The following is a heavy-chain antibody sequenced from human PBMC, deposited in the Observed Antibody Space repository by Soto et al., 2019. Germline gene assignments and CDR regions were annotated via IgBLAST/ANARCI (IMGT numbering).Heavy chain of an antibody. CDR1: GFTFSSYD. D-gene: IGHD1-7*01. V-gene: IGHV3-64*01. CDR2: ISSNGGTT. J-gene: IGHJ4*02. CDR3: VRRVSGNYDY. Sequence: EVQLAESGGGMVQPGGSLRLSCVASGFTFSSYDMHWVRQAPGKGLEYVSSISSNGGTTYYGNSVKGRFTISRDNSKNTLYLHMGSLSAEDMAVYYCVRRVSGNYDYWGQGTLVTVSS.